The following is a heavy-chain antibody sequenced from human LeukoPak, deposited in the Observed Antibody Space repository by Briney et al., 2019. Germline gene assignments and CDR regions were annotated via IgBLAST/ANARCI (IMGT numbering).Heavy chain of an antibody. CDR2: IYYSGST. V-gene: IGHV4-59*01. D-gene: IGHD3-22*01. Sequence: PSETLSLTCTVSGGSISSYYWSWIRQPPGKGPEWIGYIYYSGSTNYNPSLKSRVTISVDTSKNQFSLKLSSVTAADTAVYYCASRGPYYDSSGPGWFDPWGQGTLVTVSS. CDR1: GGSISSYY. J-gene: IGHJ5*02. CDR3: ASRGPYYDSSGPGWFDP.